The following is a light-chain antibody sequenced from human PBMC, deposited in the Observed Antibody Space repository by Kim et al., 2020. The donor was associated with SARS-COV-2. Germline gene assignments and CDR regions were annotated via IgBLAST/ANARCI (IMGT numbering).Light chain of an antibody. J-gene: IGKJ1*01. Sequence: VATGERATLSCRASQSVSNSLAWYQKKPGQAPRLLIYGASTRATGIPARFSGSGSRTEFTLTISSLQSEDFAVYYCQQYNNWPETFGQGTKVDIK. CDR2: GAS. CDR1: QSVSNS. V-gene: IGKV3-15*01. CDR3: QQYNNWPET.